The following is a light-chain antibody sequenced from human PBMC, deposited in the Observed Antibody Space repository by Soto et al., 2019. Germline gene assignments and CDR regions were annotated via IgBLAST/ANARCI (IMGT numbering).Light chain of an antibody. J-gene: IGKJ4*01. CDR3: QHRANWPLT. CDR2: DAS. Sequence: EIVMTQSPFTLSGSPGERATLSCTASQNLYRSSAWYQQKPGQAPRLLIYDASIRATGIPARFSGSGSGTDFTLTISSLEPEDFALYYCQHRANWPLTFGGGTKVDIK. V-gene: IGKV3-11*01. CDR1: QNLYRS.